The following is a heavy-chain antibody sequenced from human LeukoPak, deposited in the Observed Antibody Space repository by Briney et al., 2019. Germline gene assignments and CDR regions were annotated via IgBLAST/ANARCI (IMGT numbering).Heavy chain of an antibody. CDR1: GYTFIGYY. Sequence: ASVKVSCKASGYTFIGYYIHWVRQAPGQGLEWMGWINPSSGGTNYAQKFQGRVSMTRDTSISTVYMELSRLRSDDTAVYYCTKVGFNAWGQGTLVTVSS. J-gene: IGHJ5*02. V-gene: IGHV1-2*02. CDR2: INPSSGGT. CDR3: TKVGFNA.